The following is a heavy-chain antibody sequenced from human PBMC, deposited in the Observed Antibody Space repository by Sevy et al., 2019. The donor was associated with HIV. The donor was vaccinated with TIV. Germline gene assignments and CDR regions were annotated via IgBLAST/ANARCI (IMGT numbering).Heavy chain of an antibody. J-gene: IGHJ6*02. CDR2: ISGSGGST. CDR3: AKEDSTFYGLDV. Sequence: GESLKISCAASGFTFSTYAMSWVRQAPGKGLEGVSAISGSGGSTYYADSLKGRFTIFRDNSKYTVYLQMNNLRAEDTAAYYCAKEDSTFYGLDVWGQGTTVTVSS. V-gene: IGHV3-23*01. CDR1: GFTFSTYA. D-gene: IGHD6-13*01.